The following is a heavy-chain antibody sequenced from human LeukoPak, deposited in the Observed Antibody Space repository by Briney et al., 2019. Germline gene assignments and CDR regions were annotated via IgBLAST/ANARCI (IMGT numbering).Heavy chain of an antibody. CDR3: ARFGQPQHLDY. Sequence: PSETLSLTCAVYGGSFSGYYWSWIRQPPGKGLEWIGEINHSGSTNYNPSLKSRVTISVDTSKNQFSLKLSSVTAADTAVYYCARFGQPQHLDYWGQGTLVTVSS. V-gene: IGHV4-34*01. CDR1: GGSFSGYY. J-gene: IGHJ4*02. CDR2: INHSGST. D-gene: IGHD3-16*01.